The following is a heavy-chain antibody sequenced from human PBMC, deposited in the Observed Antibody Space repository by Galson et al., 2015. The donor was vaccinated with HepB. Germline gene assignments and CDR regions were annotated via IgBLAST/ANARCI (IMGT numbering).Heavy chain of an antibody. CDR2: IDWDDDK. CDR1: GFSLSTSGMC. Sequence: PALVKPTQTLTLTCTFSGFSLSTSGMCVSWIRQPPGKALEWLARIDWDDDKYYSTSLKTRLTISKDTSKNQVVLTMTNMDPVDTATYYCAHRPPSYDFWSGYYGGWFDPWGQGTLVTVSS. CDR3: AHRPPSYDFWSGYYGGWFDP. V-gene: IGHV2-70*12. D-gene: IGHD3-3*01. J-gene: IGHJ5*02.